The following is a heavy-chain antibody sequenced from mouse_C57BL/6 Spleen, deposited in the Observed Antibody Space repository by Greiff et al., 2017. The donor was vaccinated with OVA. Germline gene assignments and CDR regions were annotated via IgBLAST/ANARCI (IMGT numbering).Heavy chain of an antibody. J-gene: IGHJ2*01. CDR1: GYTFTSYW. CDR3: ARWGLGREEGEYYFDD. Sequence: QVQLQQPGAELVMPGASVKLSCKASGYTFTSYWMHWVKQRPGQGLEWIGEIDPSDSYTNYNQKFKGKSTLTVDKSSSTAYMQLSSLTSEDSAVDYCARWGLGREEGEYYFDDWGQGTTLTVSS. CDR2: IDPSDSYT. V-gene: IGHV1-69*01. D-gene: IGHD4-1*01.